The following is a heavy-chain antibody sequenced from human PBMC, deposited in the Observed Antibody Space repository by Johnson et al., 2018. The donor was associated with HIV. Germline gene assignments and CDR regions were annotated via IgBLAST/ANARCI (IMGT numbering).Heavy chain of an antibody. J-gene: IGHJ3*02. D-gene: IGHD3-22*01. V-gene: IGHV3-13*01. CDR3: ARVAADSSGYYRDAFDM. CDR2: IGTAGDT. CDR1: GFTVSSNY. Sequence: VQLVESGGGLVQPGGSLRLSCAASGFTVSSNYMSWVRQAPGKGLEWVSVIGTAGDTYYTGSVKGRFTISRENAENSLYLQMNTLRADDTAVYYCARVAADSSGYYRDAFDMWGQGTLVTVSS.